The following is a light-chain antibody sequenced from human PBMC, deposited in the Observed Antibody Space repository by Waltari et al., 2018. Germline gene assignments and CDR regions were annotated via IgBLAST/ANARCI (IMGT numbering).Light chain of an antibody. CDR2: LTS. J-gene: IGKJ3*01. CDR3: QHHHIYPFT. V-gene: IGKV1-39*01. Sequence: DIQMTQSPSSLSASVRDRVTITCRASQSISSHLNWYQQKPGKAPRLLIYLTSNLQSGVPSRFSGSGSGTDFSLTISSLQPEDFVTYYCQHHHIYPFTFGPGTKVDIK. CDR1: QSISSH.